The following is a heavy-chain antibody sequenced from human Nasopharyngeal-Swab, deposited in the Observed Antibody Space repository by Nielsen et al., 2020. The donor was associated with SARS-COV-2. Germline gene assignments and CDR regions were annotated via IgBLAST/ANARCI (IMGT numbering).Heavy chain of an antibody. CDR3: ARESTNKKYCSSTSCYYFDY. CDR1: GGSFSNYY. CDR2: IYHSGST. Sequence: SETLSLTCTISGGSFSNYYWSWIRQPPGKGLECIGYIYHSGSTNYNPSLKSRVTISVDTSKNQFSLKLSSVTAADTAVYYCARESTNKKYCSSTSCYYFDYWGQGTLVTVSS. J-gene: IGHJ4*02. D-gene: IGHD2-2*01. V-gene: IGHV4-59*12.